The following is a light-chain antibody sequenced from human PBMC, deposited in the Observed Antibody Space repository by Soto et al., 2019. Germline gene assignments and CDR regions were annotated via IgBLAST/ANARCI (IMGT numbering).Light chain of an antibody. V-gene: IGKV3-20*01. Sequence: IVLTQSPGTLSLSPWERATLSCRASQSVSSSRLAWYQQKPGQAPRLLIYGASSRAAGIPDRFSGSGSGTDFSLTIIRLEPEDVAVYYCQQYGTSPQTFGQGTRLEIK. CDR3: QQYGTSPQT. J-gene: IGKJ5*01. CDR2: GAS. CDR1: QSVSSSR.